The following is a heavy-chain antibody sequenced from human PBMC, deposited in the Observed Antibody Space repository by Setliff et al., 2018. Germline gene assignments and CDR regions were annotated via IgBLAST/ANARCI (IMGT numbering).Heavy chain of an antibody. D-gene: IGHD6-6*01. CDR3: ARGQATSSRSSLVY. CDR2: IYHSGGT. J-gene: IGHJ4*02. Sequence: SETLSLTCTVSGDSINNFYWTRIRQPPGKGLEWIGYIYHSGGTSCNPSLKSRVTISVDTSKNQFSLNLSSVTAADTAVYYCARGQATSSRSSLVYWGQGILVTVSS. V-gene: IGHV4-59*01. CDR1: GDSINNFY.